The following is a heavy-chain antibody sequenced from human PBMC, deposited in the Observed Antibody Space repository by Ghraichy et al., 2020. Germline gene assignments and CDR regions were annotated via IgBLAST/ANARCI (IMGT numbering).Heavy chain of an antibody. J-gene: IGHJ4*02. CDR2: INHSGST. Sequence: SETLSLTCAVYGGSFSGYYWSWIRQPPGKGLEWIGEINHSGSTNYNPSLKSRVTISVDTSKNQFSLKLSSVTAADTAVYYCARGPIVVVTALRRPSLDYWGQGTLVTVSS. CDR3: ARGPIVVVTALRRPSLDY. V-gene: IGHV4-34*01. D-gene: IGHD2-21*02. CDR1: GGSFSGYY.